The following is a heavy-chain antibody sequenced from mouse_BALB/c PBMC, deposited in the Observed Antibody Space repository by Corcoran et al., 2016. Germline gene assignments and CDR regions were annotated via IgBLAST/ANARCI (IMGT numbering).Heavy chain of an antibody. J-gene: IGHJ4*01. CDR3: ARWCTVVATLYYAMAY. CDR2: INPYNGGT. Sequence: EVQLQQSGPELVKPGASMKISCKASGYSFTGYTMNWVKQSHGQNLEWIGLINPYNGGTSYNQKFKGKATLTVDKSSSTAYMELIILTSEASAGYYCARWCTVVATLYYAMAYWGQGTSVTVSS. CDR1: GYSFTGYT. D-gene: IGHD1-1*01. V-gene: IGHV1-18*01.